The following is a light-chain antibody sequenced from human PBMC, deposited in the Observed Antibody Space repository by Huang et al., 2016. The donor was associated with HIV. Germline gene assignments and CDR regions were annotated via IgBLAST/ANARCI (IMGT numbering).Light chain of an antibody. CDR3: MQGTHWPWT. Sequence: DVVMTQSPLSLPVTLGQPASISCRSSQSLVYTAGDTYLTWFQQRPGQSPRRLIDKVCNLDSGVPDRFSGSGSGTDFTLKISRVEAEDVGLYYCMQGTHWPWTFGQGTKVEIK. CDR1: QSLVYTAGDTY. CDR2: KVC. J-gene: IGKJ1*01. V-gene: IGKV2-30*01.